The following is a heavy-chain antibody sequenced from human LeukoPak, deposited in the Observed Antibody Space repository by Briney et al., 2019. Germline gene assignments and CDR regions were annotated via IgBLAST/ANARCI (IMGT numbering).Heavy chain of an antibody. Sequence: GSSLRLSCAASGFIFSSYAMHWVRQAPGKGLEWLALISYDGSNKYYADSVKGRFTISRDNSKNTLYLQMNSLRAEDTAVYYWAKEHYYDSSGFYRDFGCWGPGTLVTVSS. J-gene: IGHJ4*02. CDR2: ISYDGSNK. V-gene: IGHV3-30-3*01. CDR1: GFIFSSYA. CDR3: AKEHYYDSSGFYRDFGC. D-gene: IGHD3-22*01.